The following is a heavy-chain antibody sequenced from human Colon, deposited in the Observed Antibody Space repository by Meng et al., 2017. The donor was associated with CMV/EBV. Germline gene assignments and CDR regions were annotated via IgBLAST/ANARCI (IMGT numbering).Heavy chain of an antibody. J-gene: IGHJ6*02. CDR1: GFPLSDYY. CDR3: ARGNTGGDFYFFGLDL. V-gene: IGHV3-11*01. Sequence: SCSASGFPLSDYYIMWIRQAPGKGLQYVAYISTSGSTVYYADSVMGRLTISRDNINNVVTLHMTSLRGDDAGVYYCARGNTGGDFYFFGLDLWDQGTTVTVSS. D-gene: IGHD3-10*01. CDR2: ISTSGSTV.